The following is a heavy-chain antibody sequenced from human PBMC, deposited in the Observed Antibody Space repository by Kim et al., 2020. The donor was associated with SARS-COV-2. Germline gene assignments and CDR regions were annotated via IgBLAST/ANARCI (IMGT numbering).Heavy chain of an antibody. CDR3: ASTENYYYYMDV. V-gene: IGHV3-30-3*01. CDR1: GFTFSSYA. CDR2: ISYDGSNK. J-gene: IGHJ6*03. Sequence: GGSLRLSCAASGFTFSSYAMHWVRQAPGKGLEWVAVISYDGSNKYYADSVKGRFTISRDNSKNTLYLQMNSLRAEDTAVYYCASTENYYYYMDVWGKGTT.